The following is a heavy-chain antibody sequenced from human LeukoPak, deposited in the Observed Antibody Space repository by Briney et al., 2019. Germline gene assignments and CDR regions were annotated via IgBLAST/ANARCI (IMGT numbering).Heavy chain of an antibody. D-gene: IGHD3-22*01. Sequence: GGSLRLSCAASGFTFSSYEMNWVRQAPGKGLEWVAVISYDGTKKYYTDSVKGRFTISRDNSKNTLYLQMNSLRPEDTAVYYCARDDDSSGYYYFDYWGQGTLVTVSS. V-gene: IGHV3-30*04. CDR3: ARDDDSSGYYYFDY. CDR1: GFTFSSYE. CDR2: ISYDGTKK. J-gene: IGHJ4*02.